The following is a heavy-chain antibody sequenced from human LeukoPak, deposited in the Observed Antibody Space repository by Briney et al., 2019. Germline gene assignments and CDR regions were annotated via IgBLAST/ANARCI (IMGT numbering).Heavy chain of an antibody. V-gene: IGHV3-23*01. J-gene: IGHJ4*02. CDR3: AKGGKWDVTPFDY. CDR1: GFTFTSYS. D-gene: IGHD1-26*01. Sequence: GGSLRLSCAASGFTFTSYSMNWVRQAPGKGLEWVSTISGGGGSTYYADSVKGRFTISRDNSKNTLYLQVNSLRAEDTAVYYCAKGGKWDVTPFDYWGQGTLVTVFS. CDR2: ISGGGGST.